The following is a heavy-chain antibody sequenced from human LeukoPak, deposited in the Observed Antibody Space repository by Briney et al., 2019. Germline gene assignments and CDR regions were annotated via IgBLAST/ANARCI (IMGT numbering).Heavy chain of an antibody. V-gene: IGHV3-7*01. CDR2: IKQDGGQI. D-gene: IGHD2-15*01. CDR1: GFTFSTYW. Sequence: GGSLRLSCTASGFTFSTYWMSWIRQAPGKGLEWVANIKQDGGQIYYVDSVKGRFTISRDNAKNSLFLQMNSLRADDTAVYFCSRGSEYWGQGTLVTVSS. J-gene: IGHJ4*02. CDR3: SRGSEY.